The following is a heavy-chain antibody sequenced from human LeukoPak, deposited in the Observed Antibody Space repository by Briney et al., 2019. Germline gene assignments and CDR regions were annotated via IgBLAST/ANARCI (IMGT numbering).Heavy chain of an antibody. Sequence: PSETLSLTCAVYGGSFSGYYWSWIRQPPGKGLEWIGEINHSGSTNYNPSLKSRVTISVDTSKNQFSLKLSSVTAADTAVYYCARRGGVRSVAGISGVYGYWGQGTLVTVSS. CDR1: GGSFSGYY. D-gene: IGHD6-19*01. CDR3: ARRGGVRSVAGISGVYGY. CDR2: INHSGST. V-gene: IGHV4-34*01. J-gene: IGHJ4*02.